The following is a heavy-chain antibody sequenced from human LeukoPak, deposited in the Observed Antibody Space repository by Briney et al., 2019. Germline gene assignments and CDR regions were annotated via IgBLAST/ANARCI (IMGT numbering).Heavy chain of an antibody. CDR1: GFTFSSYG. V-gene: IGHV3-30*03. Sequence: GGSLRLSCAASGFTFSSYGMHWVRQAPGKGLEWVAVISYDGSNKYYADSVKGRFTISRDNAKNSLYLQMNSLRAEDTAVYYCARDLDYWGQGTLVTVSS. CDR2: ISYDGSNK. J-gene: IGHJ4*02. CDR3: ARDLDY.